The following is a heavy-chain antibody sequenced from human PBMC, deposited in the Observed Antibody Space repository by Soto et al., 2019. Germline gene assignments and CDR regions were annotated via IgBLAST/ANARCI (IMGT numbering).Heavy chain of an antibody. CDR2: IYPGDSNT. CDR3: ARSGSRIRTRGYFDS. D-gene: IGHD6-13*01. Sequence: GESLKISCKGSGYNFTSYWIGWVRQMPGKGLEWMGIIYPGDSNTRNSPSFQGQVTISADKSISTAYLQWSSLKASDTAVYYCARSGSRIRTRGYFDSWGQGTLVTVSS. CDR1: GYNFTSYW. V-gene: IGHV5-51*01. J-gene: IGHJ4*02.